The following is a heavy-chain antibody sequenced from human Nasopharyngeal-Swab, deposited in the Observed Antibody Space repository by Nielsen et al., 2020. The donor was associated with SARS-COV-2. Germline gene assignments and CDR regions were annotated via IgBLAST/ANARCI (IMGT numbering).Heavy chain of an antibody. Sequence: GESLKISCAASGFTFSNYGMHWVRQAPGKGLEWVAVIWHDGSNKYYADSVKGRFTISRDNAKNSLYLQMNSLRAEDTAVYYCARVPSYYGSGSDWYFDLWGRGTLVTVSS. V-gene: IGHV3-33*01. CDR1: GFTFSNYG. J-gene: IGHJ2*01. CDR2: IWHDGSNK. D-gene: IGHD3-10*01. CDR3: ARVPSYYGSGSDWYFDL.